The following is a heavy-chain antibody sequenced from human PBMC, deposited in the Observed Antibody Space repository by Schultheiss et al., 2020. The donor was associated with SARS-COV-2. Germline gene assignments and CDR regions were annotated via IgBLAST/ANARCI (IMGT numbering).Heavy chain of an antibody. V-gene: IGHV3-23*01. CDR3: ASWYGEDAFDI. CDR1: GFTFSSYA. Sequence: GGSLRLSCAASGFTFSSYAMSWVRQAPGKGLEWVSAISGSGGGTYYAHSVKGRFTISRDNSKNTLYLQMNSLRSEDTAVYYCASWYGEDAFDIWGQGTMVTVSS. D-gene: IGHD4-17*01. J-gene: IGHJ3*02. CDR2: ISGSGGGT.